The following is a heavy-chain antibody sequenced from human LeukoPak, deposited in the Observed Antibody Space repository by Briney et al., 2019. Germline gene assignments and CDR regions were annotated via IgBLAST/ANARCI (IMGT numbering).Heavy chain of an antibody. CDR1: GFTFSSFS. V-gene: IGHV3-23*01. CDR3: ARAGQEYESNIMGLTRGDYYYYMDV. Sequence: GGSLRLSCAASGFTFSSFSMNWVRQAPGKGLEWVSTLSTSGAATYYSDSVKGRFTISRDNSQNTLYLQMNSLRAEDTAVYYCARAGQEYESNIMGLTRGDYYYYMDVWGKGTTVTVSS. D-gene: IGHD1-26*01. CDR2: LSTSGAAT. J-gene: IGHJ6*03.